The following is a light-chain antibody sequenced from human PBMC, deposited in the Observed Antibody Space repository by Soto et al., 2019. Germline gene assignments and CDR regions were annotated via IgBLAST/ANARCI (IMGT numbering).Light chain of an antibody. V-gene: IGLV1-51*01. Sequence: QSVMTQPPSVSAAPGQKVTISCSGSNSNIGGNSVSWYQQLPGTAPKLLIYDDNKRPSGIPDRFSGSKSGTSATLGITGFQTGDEADYYCGSWDSSLSAYVFGTGTKLTV. CDR1: NSNIGGNS. CDR3: GSWDSSLSAYV. CDR2: DDN. J-gene: IGLJ1*01.